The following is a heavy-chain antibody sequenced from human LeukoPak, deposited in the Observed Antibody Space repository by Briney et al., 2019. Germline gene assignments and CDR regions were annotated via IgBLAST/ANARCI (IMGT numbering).Heavy chain of an antibody. Sequence: PGGSLRLSCAASGFTFSNYAMSWVRQAPGKGLEWVSGISGSGAGKDYADLVKGRFTISRDNSKNTLYLQMNSLRAEDTAVYYCVRESVALRFLEWLSGQYFDYWGQGTLVTISS. CDR3: VRESVALRFLEWLSGQYFDY. J-gene: IGHJ4*02. CDR1: GFTFSNYA. D-gene: IGHD3-3*01. CDR2: ISGSGAGK. V-gene: IGHV3-23*01.